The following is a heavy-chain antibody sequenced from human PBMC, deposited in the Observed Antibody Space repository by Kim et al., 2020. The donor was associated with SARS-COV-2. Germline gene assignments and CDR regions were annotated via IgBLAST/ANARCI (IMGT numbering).Heavy chain of an antibody. Sequence: ASVKVSCKTSGYTFTTSGISWVRQAPGQGLEWMAWIDGYRGTTFHAPKFQGRVTMITDRSTSTAYMELGSLRPDDTAVYYCVRDYSDIPDYWVQGTLV. J-gene: IGHJ4*02. CDR2: IDGYRGTT. CDR3: VRDYSDIPDY. CDR1: GYTFTTSG. V-gene: IGHV1-18*01. D-gene: IGHD2-21*02.